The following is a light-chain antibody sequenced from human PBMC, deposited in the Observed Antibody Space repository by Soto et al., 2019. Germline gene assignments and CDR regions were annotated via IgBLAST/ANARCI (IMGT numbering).Light chain of an antibody. CDR2: KVS. J-gene: IGKJ1*01. V-gene: IGKV2-30*02. CDR1: QSLIHSDGNPY. CDR3: MKGTHWPWT. Sequence: DVVMTQSPLSLPVTLGQPASISCRSSQSLIHSDGNPYLNWFQQLPGQSPRRLIYKVSDRDFGVPDRFSGSGSGTDVTLKISRVEAEDVGISYCMKGTHWPWTFGKGTEVEIK.